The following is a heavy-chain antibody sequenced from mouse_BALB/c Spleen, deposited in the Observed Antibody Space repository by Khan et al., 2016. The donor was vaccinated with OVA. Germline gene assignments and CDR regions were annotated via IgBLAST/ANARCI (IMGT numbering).Heavy chain of an antibody. D-gene: IGHD1-1*01. J-gene: IGHJ3*01. V-gene: IGHV1-77*01. CDR1: GYTFTDYV. CDR3: ARSYDGAWFAY. CDR2: IYPGSGST. Sequence: QVQLKQSGPELVKPGTSVKMSCKASGYTFTDYVISWVKQRTGQGLEWIGEIYPGSGSTYYNGKFKGKATLTADKSSNTAYMQLSSLTSEDSAVYFWARSYDGAWFAYWGQGTLVTVSA.